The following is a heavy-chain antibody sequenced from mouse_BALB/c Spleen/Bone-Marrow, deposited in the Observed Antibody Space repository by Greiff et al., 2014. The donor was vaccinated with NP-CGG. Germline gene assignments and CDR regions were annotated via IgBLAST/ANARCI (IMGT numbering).Heavy chain of an antibody. CDR3: ARSLMSYGAMVY. CDR2: IRDGGNYY. V-gene: IGHV5-4*02. D-gene: IGHD1-1*02. CDR1: GFTFSDYY. J-gene: IGHJ4*01. Sequence: EVQRVESGGGLVKPGGSLKLSCAASGFTFSDYYIYWLRQTPEKRLEWVATIRDGGNYYYYPDSVKGPFTISKVNAKNNLFLRIICLEFDDTAMYYCARSLMSYGAMVYWGQRTSVTVFS.